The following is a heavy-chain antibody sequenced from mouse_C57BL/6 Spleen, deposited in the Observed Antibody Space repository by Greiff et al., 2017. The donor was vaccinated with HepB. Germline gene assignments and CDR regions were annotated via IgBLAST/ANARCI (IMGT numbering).Heavy chain of an antibody. D-gene: IGHD2-4*01. CDR1: GFTFSSYA. Sequence: EVQGVESGEGLVKPGGSLKLSCAASGFTFSSYAMSWVRQTPEKRLEWVAYISSGGDYIYYADTVKGRFTISRDNARNTLYLQMSSLKSEDTAMYYWTRVYYDYGANYFDYWGQGTTLTVSS. CDR2: ISSGGDYI. V-gene: IGHV5-9-1*02. J-gene: IGHJ2*01. CDR3: TRVYYDYGANYFDY.